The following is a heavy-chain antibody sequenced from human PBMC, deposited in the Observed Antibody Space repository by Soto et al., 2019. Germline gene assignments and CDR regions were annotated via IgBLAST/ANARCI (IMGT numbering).Heavy chain of an antibody. V-gene: IGHV4-31*03. CDR3: ARAAVTPRTRRWGNFDL. J-gene: IGHJ2*01. Sequence: SETLSLTCTVSGGSISSGGYYWSWIRQHPGKGLEWIGYIYYSGSTYYNPSLKSRVTISVDTSKNQFSLKLSSVTAADTAVYYCARAAVTPRTRRWGNFDLWGRGTLVTVSS. CDR1: GGSISSGGYY. D-gene: IGHD4-17*01. CDR2: IYYSGST.